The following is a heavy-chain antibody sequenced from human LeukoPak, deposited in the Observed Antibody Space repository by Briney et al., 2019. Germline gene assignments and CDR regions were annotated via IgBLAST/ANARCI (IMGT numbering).Heavy chain of an antibody. Sequence: GGSLRLSCAASGFTFSSYAMHWVRQAPGKGLEWVAVISYDGNNKYYADSVKGRFTISRDNSKNTLWLQMNSLRAEDTAVYYCARETAYYNDYWGQGTLVTVSS. CDR1: GFTFSSYA. V-gene: IGHV3-30-3*01. CDR2: ISYDGNNK. D-gene: IGHD3-9*01. J-gene: IGHJ4*02. CDR3: ARETAYYNDY.